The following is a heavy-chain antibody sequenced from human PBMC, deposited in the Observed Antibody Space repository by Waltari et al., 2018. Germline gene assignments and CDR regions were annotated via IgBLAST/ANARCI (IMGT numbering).Heavy chain of an antibody. CDR2: INSNGGT. Sequence: EVRLVESGGGLVQPGRSLRLSCAASGFTATTNYMSWVRQAPGKGLEWVSLINSNGGTYYADSVKDRFTISRDNSKNTLGLQMNSLRAEDTAVYYCVRHVSGYTRATFDVWGQGTTVTVSS. CDR1: GFTATTNY. D-gene: IGHD5-12*01. CDR3: VRHVSGYTRATFDV. V-gene: IGHV3-66*04. J-gene: IGHJ6*02.